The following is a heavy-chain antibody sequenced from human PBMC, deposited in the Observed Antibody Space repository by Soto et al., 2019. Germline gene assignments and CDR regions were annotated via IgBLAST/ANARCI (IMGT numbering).Heavy chain of an antibody. CDR3: AKDRRAGGNLVFYFDV. CDR1: GFKFSNYA. D-gene: IGHD3-16*01. V-gene: IGHV3-23*01. CDR2: ISATGGGT. J-gene: IGHJ5*02. Sequence: GESLKISCAASGFKFSNYAMSWVRQAPGKGLEWVSLISATGGGTYYADSVKGRFTISRDNSHNTLYLQVHSLTAEDTAVYYCAKDRRAGGNLVFYFDVCGQGPQLRVSS.